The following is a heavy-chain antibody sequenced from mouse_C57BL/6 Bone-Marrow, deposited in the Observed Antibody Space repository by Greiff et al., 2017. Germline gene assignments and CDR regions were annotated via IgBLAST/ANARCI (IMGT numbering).Heavy chain of an antibody. CDR3: ARFTTVVATFRYWYFDV. J-gene: IGHJ1*03. CDR1: GYTFTSYW. CDR2: IDPSDSYT. V-gene: IGHV1-69*01. Sequence: QVQLQQPGAELVMPGASVKLSCKASGYTFTSYWMHWVKQRPGQGLEWIGEIDPSDSYTNYNQKFKGKSTLTVDKSSSTAYMQISSLTSEDSSVYYCARFTTVVATFRYWYFDVWGTGTTVTVSS. D-gene: IGHD1-1*01.